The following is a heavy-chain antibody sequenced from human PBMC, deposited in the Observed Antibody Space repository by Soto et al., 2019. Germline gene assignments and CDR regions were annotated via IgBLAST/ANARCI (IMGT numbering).Heavy chain of an antibody. CDR3: ARNPSGVDIGSTAN. V-gene: IGHV3-33*01. J-gene: IGHJ4*02. CDR1: GLIFRTQG. CDR2: IYNDGNRK. D-gene: IGHD5-12*01. Sequence: QVQLVESGGGVVQPGRSLRLSCIASGLIFRTQGMHWVRQAPGKGLEWVAVIYNDGNRKYYADSVKGRFTISRDNSKNTLYLQMDSLRVEDTAMYYWARNPSGVDIGSTANWGQGTLVTVSS.